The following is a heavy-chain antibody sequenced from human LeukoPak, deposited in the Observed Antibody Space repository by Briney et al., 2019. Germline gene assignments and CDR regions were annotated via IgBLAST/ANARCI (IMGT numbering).Heavy chain of an antibody. J-gene: IGHJ3*02. CDR1: GGTFSNYA. CDR3: ARDFHYSGLGSYYNRAFDI. CDR2: IIPIFGTG. D-gene: IGHD3-10*01. V-gene: IGHV1-69*13. Sequence: SVKVSCKASGGTFSNYAISWVRQAPGQGLEWMGGIIPIFGTGNYAQKFQGRVTITADESTSTAYMELSSLRSEDTAVYFCARDFHYSGLGSYYNRAFDIWGQGTVVTVSS.